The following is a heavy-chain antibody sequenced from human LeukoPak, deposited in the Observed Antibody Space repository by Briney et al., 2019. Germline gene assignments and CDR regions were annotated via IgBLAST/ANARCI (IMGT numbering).Heavy chain of an antibody. Sequence: PGGSLRLSCAASGFTFSSSAMSWVRQAPGKGLEWVSAISNNGGYTYYADSVQGRFTISRDNSKNTLYLQMNSLRAEDTAVYYCAKDLDQFDYWGQGTLVTVSS. V-gene: IGHV3-23*01. CDR1: GFTFSSSA. J-gene: IGHJ4*02. CDR3: AKDLDQFDY. CDR2: ISNNGGYT.